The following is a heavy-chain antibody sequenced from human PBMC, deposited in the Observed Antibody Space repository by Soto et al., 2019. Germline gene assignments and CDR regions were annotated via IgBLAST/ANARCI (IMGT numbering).Heavy chain of an antibody. V-gene: IGHV4-34*01. CDR3: ARGTNLRCFD. CDR2: INHSGST. D-gene: IGHD3-9*01. J-gene: IGHJ4*02. Sequence: QVQLQQWGAGLLKPSETLSLTCAAYGGSFGAYYWTWIRQPPGKGLEWIGEINHSGSTNYNPSLEXXVXIXEDTSKNQFSLKLSSVTAADTAVYYCARGTNLRCFDWGQGTLVTVSS. CDR1: GGSFGAYY.